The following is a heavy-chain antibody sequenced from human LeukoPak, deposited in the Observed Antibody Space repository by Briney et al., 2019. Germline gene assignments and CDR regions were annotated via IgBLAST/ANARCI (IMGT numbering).Heavy chain of an antibody. CDR1: GFTFSSYA. V-gene: IGHV3-23*01. CDR3: AKDSHPGWYRYYFDY. CDR2: ISGSGGST. J-gene: IGHJ4*02. D-gene: IGHD6-19*01. Sequence: PGGSLRLSCAASGFTFSSYAMSWVRQAPGKGLEWVSAISGSGGSTYYADSVKGRFTISRDNSKNTLYLQMNSLRAEDTAVYYCAKDSHPGWYRYYFDYWGQGTLVTVSS.